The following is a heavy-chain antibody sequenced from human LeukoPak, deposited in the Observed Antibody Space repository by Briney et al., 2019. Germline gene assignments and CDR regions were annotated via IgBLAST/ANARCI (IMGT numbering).Heavy chain of an antibody. CDR3: AKDRGVIVPACMAT. CDR1: GFTFNNYA. Sequence: PGGSLKLSCAASGFTFNNYAMSWVRQAPGKGLEWVSVISGSGGSTYYADSVKGRFTISRDNSKNTLYLQMNSLRAEETAVYYCAKDRGVIVPACMATWGQGTLVTVTS. D-gene: IGHD2/OR15-2a*01. V-gene: IGHV3-23*01. J-gene: IGHJ5*02. CDR2: ISGSGGST.